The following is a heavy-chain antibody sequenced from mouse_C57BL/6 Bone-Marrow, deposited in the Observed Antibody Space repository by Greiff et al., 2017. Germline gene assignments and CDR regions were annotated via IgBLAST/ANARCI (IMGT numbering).Heavy chain of an antibody. CDR3: ATFYYCSSYYWYFDV. V-gene: IGHV1-31*01. D-gene: IGHD1-1*01. CDR1: GYSFTGYY. Sequence: VQLQQSGPELVKPGASVKISCKASGYSFTGYYMHWVKQSHGNILDWIGYIYPYNGVSSYNQKFKGKATLTVHKSSSTAYMELRSLTSEDSAVYYCATFYYCSSYYWYFDVWGTGTTVTVSS. CDR2: IYPYNGVS. J-gene: IGHJ1*03.